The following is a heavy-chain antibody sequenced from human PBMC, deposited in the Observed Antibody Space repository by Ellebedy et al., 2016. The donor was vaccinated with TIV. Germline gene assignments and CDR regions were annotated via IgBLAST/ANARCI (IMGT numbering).Heavy chain of an antibody. J-gene: IGHJ4*02. D-gene: IGHD6-19*01. CDR1: GFTFSNYD. Sequence: GESLKISCAASGFTFSNYDMHWVRQPTGEGLEWVSSNGVAGDRKYTDSVKGRFTISRENAKNSFYLQMNSLRVGDTAVYFCTKEGAVAGAPAYLAYDYWGQGTLVTVSS. V-gene: IGHV3-13*01. CDR2: NGVAGDR. CDR3: TKEGAVAGAPAYLAYDY.